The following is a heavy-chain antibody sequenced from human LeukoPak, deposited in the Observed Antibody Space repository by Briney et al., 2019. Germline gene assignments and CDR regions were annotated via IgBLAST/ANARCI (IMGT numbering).Heavy chain of an antibody. D-gene: IGHD2-15*01. CDR3: ARVYCSGGSCYYYYYYMDV. Sequence: ASVKVSCKASGYTFTSYGISWVRQAPGQGLEWMGWISAYNGNTNYAQKLQGRVIMTTDTSTSTAYMELRSLRSDDTAVYYCARVYCSGGSCYYYYYYMDVWGKGTTVTVSS. CDR1: GYTFTSYG. V-gene: IGHV1-18*01. CDR2: ISAYNGNT. J-gene: IGHJ6*03.